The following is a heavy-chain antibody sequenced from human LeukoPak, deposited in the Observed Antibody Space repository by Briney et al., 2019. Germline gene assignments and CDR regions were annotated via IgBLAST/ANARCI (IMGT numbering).Heavy chain of an antibody. CDR3: ARSGTLTGYLY. CDR2: IYYSGST. D-gene: IGHD3-9*01. Sequence: PSETLSLTCTVSGGSLSGYYWTWIRQPPGKGLEWIGYIYYSGSTNYNPSLKSRVTMSVDTSKNQFSLKLNSVTAADTAVYYCARSGTLTGYLYWGQGALVTVSS. V-gene: IGHV4-59*01. CDR1: GGSLSGYY. J-gene: IGHJ4*02.